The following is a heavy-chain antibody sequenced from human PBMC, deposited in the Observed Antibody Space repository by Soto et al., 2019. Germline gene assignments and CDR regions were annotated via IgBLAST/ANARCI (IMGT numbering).Heavy chain of an antibody. CDR2: IFHSGNT. V-gene: IGHV4-4*02. Sequence: SETLSLTCAVSGGSMSRTNWWSWVRQSPGKGLEWIGEIFHSGNTNYNPSLKSRVAMSVDKSQNRFSLKLSSVTAADTAVYYCARVGNYDILTGYKYFDYWGQGTLVT. CDR1: GGSMSRTNW. CDR3: ARVGNYDILTGYKYFDY. J-gene: IGHJ4*02. D-gene: IGHD3-9*01.